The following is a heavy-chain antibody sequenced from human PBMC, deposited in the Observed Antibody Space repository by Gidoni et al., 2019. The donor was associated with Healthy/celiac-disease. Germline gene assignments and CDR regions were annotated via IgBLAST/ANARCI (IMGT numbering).Heavy chain of an antibody. Sequence: EVQLLESGGGLVQPGGSLRLSWAASGFTFSSYAMSWVRQAPGKGLGWVSAISGSGGSTYYADSVKGRFTISRDNFKNTLYLQMNSLRAEDTAVYYCAKDRAGYCSSTSCYILSWGQGTLVTVSS. CDR3: AKDRAGYCSSTSCYILS. D-gene: IGHD2-2*02. CDR1: GFTFSSYA. V-gene: IGHV3-23*01. J-gene: IGHJ5*02. CDR2: ISGSGGST.